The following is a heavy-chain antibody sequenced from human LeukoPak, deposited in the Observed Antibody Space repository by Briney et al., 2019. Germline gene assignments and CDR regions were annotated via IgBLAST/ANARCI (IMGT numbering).Heavy chain of an antibody. J-gene: IGHJ4*02. CDR3: VRVGFTTSWSNFDY. CDR2: NTPNGCDT. V-gene: IGHV1-2*06. Sequence: ASVKVFCKASGYNYPAYFMHWVRQPRGQGLEWMGRNTPNGCDTNYAQELQGRVTMASDTSISTAYMELNSLMSDDTAVYYCVRVGFTTSWSNFDYWGQGTLVTVSS. CDR1: GYNYPAYF. D-gene: IGHD2-2*01.